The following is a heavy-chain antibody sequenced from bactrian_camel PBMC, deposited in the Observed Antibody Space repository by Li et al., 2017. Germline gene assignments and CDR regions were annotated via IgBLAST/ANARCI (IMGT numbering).Heavy chain of an antibody. Sequence: VQLVESGGGSVQAGGSLRLSCAASGNTYTSSCMGWFRQASGKGRERIAVFYTLSGGTSYVDSVKGRFTISLDNAKSTLRLEMDSLKPEDTAMYSCGAYSGTYCPTRWADFGVWGPGTQVTVS. CDR2: FYTLSGGT. V-gene: IGHV3S42*01. J-gene: IGHJ6*01. D-gene: IGHD2*01. CDR3: GAYSGTYCPTRWADFGV. CDR1: GNTYTSSC.